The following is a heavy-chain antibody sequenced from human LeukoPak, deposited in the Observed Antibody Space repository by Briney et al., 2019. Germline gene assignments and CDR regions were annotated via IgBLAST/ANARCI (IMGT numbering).Heavy chain of an antibody. J-gene: IGHJ2*01. CDR1: GGSFTTYY. CDR3: AREGSTVNNWYFEL. CDR2: IYTSRSI. V-gene: IGHV4-4*07. Sequence: PSETLSLTCTVSGGSFTTYYWSWIRQPAGKGLEWIGRIYTSRSIDYNPSLKSRVTMSVDTSKNQFSLKLSSVTAADKSVYYCAREGSTVNNWYFELWGRGTLVTVSS. D-gene: IGHD4-17*01.